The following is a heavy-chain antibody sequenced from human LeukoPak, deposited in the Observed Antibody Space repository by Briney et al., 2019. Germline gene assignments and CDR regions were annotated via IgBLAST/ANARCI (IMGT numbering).Heavy chain of an antibody. CDR1: GYTFTTYY. Sequence: GGSVRVSCTASGYTFTTYYMHWVRQAPGQGLEWMGIINPSGGSTSYAQTFQGRVTMTRDTSTGTVYMELSSLRSDDTAVYYCGGGLRDSFDSWGQGTLVTVSS. CDR3: GGGLRDSFDS. CDR2: INPSGGST. D-gene: IGHD5-18*01. V-gene: IGHV1-46*01. J-gene: IGHJ4*02.